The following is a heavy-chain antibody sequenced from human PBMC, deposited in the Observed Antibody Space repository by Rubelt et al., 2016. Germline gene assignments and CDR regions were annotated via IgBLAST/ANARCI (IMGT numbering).Heavy chain of an antibody. CDR3: ARGYGSGSYWNY. CDR1: GGSFSGYY. Sequence: QVQLQQWGAGLLKPSETLSLTCAVYGGSFSGYYWSWIRQPPGKGLEWIGEINRGGSTDYNPSLKSRVTISVDKSQNQFSLRRTSVTAADAAVYYCARGYGSGSYWNYWGQGTLVTVSS. CDR2: INRGGST. J-gene: IGHJ4*02. V-gene: IGHV4-34*01. D-gene: IGHD3-10*01.